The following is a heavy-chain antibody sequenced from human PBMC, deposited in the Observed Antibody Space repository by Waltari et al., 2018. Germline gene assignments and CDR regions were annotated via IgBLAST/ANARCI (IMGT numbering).Heavy chain of an antibody. Sequence: QVQLQESGPGLVKPSQTLSLTCTVSGGSISSGSYYWRWLRQPAGKGLEWIGYIYTSGSTNYNPSLKSRVTISVDTSKNQFSLKLSSVTAADTAVYYCARQDSGAAASPLFDYWGQGTLVTVSS. CDR3: ARQDSGAAASPLFDY. CDR2: IYTSGST. D-gene: IGHD6-13*01. V-gene: IGHV4-61*09. CDR1: GGSISSGSYY. J-gene: IGHJ4*02.